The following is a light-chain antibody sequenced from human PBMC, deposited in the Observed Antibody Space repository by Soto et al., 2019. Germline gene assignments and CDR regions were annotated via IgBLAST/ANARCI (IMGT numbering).Light chain of an antibody. J-gene: IGKJ1*01. CDR3: QQYHSYSWT. CDR1: HSISTS. V-gene: IGKV1-5*01. Sequence: DIQMTQSPSTLSAYVGDRVTITCRASHSISTSLAWYQQKPGKAPKLMIYDASSLQGGVPSSFSASGSRTEFTLTISRLQPDDFATYYCQQYHSYSWTFGQGTKVDIK. CDR2: DAS.